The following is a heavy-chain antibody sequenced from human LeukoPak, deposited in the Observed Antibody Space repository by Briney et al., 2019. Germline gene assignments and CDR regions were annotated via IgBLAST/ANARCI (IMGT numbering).Heavy chain of an antibody. CDR1: GYTFADYF. V-gene: IGHV1-2*06. Sequence: GASVKVSCKTSGYTFADYFIHWARQAPGQGLEWMGRINANSGVTEYQQKFQGRVTTTRDTSVSTAYVEVNWLISDDTAIYYCARDVSSTPNWEFDYWGQGTLVTVSS. CDR2: INANSGVT. CDR3: ARDVSSTPNWEFDY. D-gene: IGHD1-26*01. J-gene: IGHJ4*02.